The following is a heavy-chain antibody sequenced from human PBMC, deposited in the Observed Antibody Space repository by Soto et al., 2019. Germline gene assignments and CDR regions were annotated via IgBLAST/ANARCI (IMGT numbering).Heavy chain of an antibody. CDR1: GYTFSNYG. CDR3: ARGGGYYGSGTYPFAS. V-gene: IGHV1-18*01. D-gene: IGHD3-10*01. Sequence: QVQLVQSGAEVKKPGASVKVSCKTSGYTFSNYGIAWVRQAPGQGLEWMGWISVYSYNTNYAQKLQGRVTMTXXIXTXXADMELGSLISDDTAVYYCARGGGYYGSGTYPFASWGQGTLVTVSS. J-gene: IGHJ4*02. CDR2: ISVYSYNT.